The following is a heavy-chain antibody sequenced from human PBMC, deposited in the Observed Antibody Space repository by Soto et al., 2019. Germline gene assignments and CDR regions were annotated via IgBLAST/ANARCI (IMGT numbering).Heavy chain of an antibody. V-gene: IGHV3-23*01. CDR2: ISGSGGLT. D-gene: IGHD4-17*01. J-gene: IGHJ2*01. CDR1: GVTFSKHA. CDR3: SKGDYGGNSPYWYFDL. Sequence: EVPLLESGGGLVQPGGSLRLSCAASGVTFSKHAMSWVRQAPGKGPEWVSAISGSGGLTYYADSVKGRFTISRDNSKNILFLQMIRLRDEDTATYYCSKGDYGGNSPYWYFDLWGRGTLVTVSS.